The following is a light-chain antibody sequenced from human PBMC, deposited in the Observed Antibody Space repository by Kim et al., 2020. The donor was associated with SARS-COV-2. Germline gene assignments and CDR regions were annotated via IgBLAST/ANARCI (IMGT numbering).Light chain of an antibody. J-gene: IGKJ1*01. CDR2: DTS. CDR1: QSVSSN. V-gene: IGKV3-15*01. CDR3: QQHNNWSGT. Sequence: VMTQSPANLSVSPGEGATLSCRASQSVSSNLAWYQQKPGQAPRLLIYDTSTRATGITARCSGSGSGTEFTPPISSLQSEDFAVYYCQQHNNWSGTFGQGTKVDIK.